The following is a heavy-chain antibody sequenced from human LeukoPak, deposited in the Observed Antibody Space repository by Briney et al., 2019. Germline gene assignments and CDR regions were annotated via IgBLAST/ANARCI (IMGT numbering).Heavy chain of an antibody. V-gene: IGHV1-69*13. CDR2: IIPIFGTA. CDR1: GGTFSSYA. J-gene: IGHJ4*02. D-gene: IGHD3-22*01. CDR3: ASTLYYYDSSGYSL. Sequence: SVKVSCKASGGTFSSYAISWVRQAPGQGLEWMGGIIPIFGTANYAQKFQGRVTITADESTSTAYMELSSLRSEDTAVYYCASTLYYYDSSGYSLWGQGTLVTVSS.